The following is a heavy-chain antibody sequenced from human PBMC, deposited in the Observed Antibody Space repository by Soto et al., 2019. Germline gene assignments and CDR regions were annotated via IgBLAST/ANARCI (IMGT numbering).Heavy chain of an antibody. Sequence: QTGGSLRLSCAASGFTFSNYWMHWVRQTPGKGLVWVSRIKSDDSSTNYADSVKGRFTISRDNAKNTLYLQMNRLRAEDTAVYYCAKGSDWFDSWGQGTLVTVSS. CDR1: GFTFSNYW. J-gene: IGHJ5*01. CDR2: IKSDDSST. V-gene: IGHV3-74*01. CDR3: AKGSDWFDS.